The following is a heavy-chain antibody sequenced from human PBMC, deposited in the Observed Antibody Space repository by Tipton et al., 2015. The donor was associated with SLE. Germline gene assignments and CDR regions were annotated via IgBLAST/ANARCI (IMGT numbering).Heavy chain of an antibody. J-gene: IGHJ3*02. CDR1: GYSINSGYY. V-gene: IGHV4-38-2*02. CDR3: ARDGNWDYGFDDFDI. D-gene: IGHD1-7*01. CDR2: IYHGGGT. Sequence: TLSLTCAVSGYSINSGYYWAWIRQSPGKGLEWVENIYHGGGTHYNPPLKSRVTMSVDTSKNQFSLKLTSVTAADTAEDFCARDGNWDYGFDDFDIWGQGTMVTVSS.